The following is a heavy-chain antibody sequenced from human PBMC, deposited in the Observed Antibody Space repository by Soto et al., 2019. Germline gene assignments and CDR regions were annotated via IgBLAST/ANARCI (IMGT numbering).Heavy chain of an antibody. Sequence: ASVKVSCKASGYTFSDYFVHWVRQAPGQGLEWMGWINPNSGDTNYAQKFQGWVTMTRDTSISVAFLELSRLTSDDTAVYYCATERTLRGYTLLRGLNWFDTWGQGTLVTVSS. CDR3: ATERTLRGYTLLRGLNWFDT. J-gene: IGHJ5*02. V-gene: IGHV1-2*04. D-gene: IGHD3-10*01. CDR2: INPNSGDT. CDR1: GYTFSDYF.